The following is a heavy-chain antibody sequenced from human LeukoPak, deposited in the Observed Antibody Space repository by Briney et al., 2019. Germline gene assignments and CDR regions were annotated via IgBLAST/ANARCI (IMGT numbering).Heavy chain of an antibody. CDR1: GGSISSGGYY. Sequence: SETLSLTCTVSGGSISSGGYYWSWIRQHPGKGLEWIGYIYHSGSTYYNPSLKSRVTISVDRSKNQFSLKLSSVTAADTAVYYCGRGPTLGGGDYWGQGTLVTVSS. CDR3: GRGPTLGGGDY. V-gene: IGHV4-31*03. D-gene: IGHD3-16*01. CDR2: IYHSGST. J-gene: IGHJ4*02.